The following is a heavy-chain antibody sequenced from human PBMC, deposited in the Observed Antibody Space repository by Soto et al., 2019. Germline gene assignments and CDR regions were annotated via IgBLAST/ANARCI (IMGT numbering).Heavy chain of an antibody. D-gene: IGHD2-15*01. Sequence: ASVKVSCKASGYTFTSYYMHWVRQAPGQGLEWMGIINPSGGSTSYAQKFQGRVTMTRDTSTSTVYMELISLRSEDTAVYYCARAKIRGGYCSGGSCYSGYYYYYYGMDVWGQGTTVTVSS. CDR3: ARAKIRGGYCSGGSCYSGYYYYYYGMDV. J-gene: IGHJ6*02. V-gene: IGHV1-46*01. CDR1: GYTFTSYY. CDR2: INPSGGST.